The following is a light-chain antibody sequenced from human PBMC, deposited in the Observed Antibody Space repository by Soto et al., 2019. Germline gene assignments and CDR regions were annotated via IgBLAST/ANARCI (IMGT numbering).Light chain of an antibody. Sequence: DIQMTQSPSSVSASVGDRVTITCRASQDISTYLAWYQQKPGKAPRLLIFAASSLQSGVPFRFSGSGSGTDFTLTISSLQPEDFATYYCQQYDNLPRTFGQGTKLEIK. CDR2: AAS. J-gene: IGKJ2*01. V-gene: IGKV1-12*01. CDR1: QDISTY. CDR3: QQYDNLPRT.